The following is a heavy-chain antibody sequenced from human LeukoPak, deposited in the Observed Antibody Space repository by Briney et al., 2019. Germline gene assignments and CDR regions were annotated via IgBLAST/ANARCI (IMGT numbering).Heavy chain of an antibody. J-gene: IGHJ3*02. CDR3: ARPTYDFWSGPTDAFDI. D-gene: IGHD3-3*01. CDR1: GYTFTSYD. V-gene: IGHV1-8*01. Sequence: GASVNVSCKASGYTFTSYDINWVRQATGQGLEWMGWMNPNSGNTGYAQKFQGRVTITRNTSISTAYMELSSLRSEDTAVYYCARPTYDFWSGPTDAFDIWGQGTMVTVSS. CDR2: MNPNSGNT.